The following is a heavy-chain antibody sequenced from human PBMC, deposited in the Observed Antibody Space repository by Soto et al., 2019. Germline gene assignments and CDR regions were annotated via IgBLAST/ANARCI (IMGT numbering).Heavy chain of an antibody. V-gene: IGHV1-18*04. CDR1: GYTFTSYG. J-gene: IGHJ6*02. Sequence: QVQLVQSGAEVKKPGASVKVSCKASGYTFTSYGISWVRQAPGQGLEWMGWISAYNGNTNYAQKHQGRVTMNTDTSTSTAYMELRSLRSDGTAVYYCARATDTAMSQEYYYYYCGMDVWGQGTTVTVSS. D-gene: IGHD5-18*01. CDR2: ISAYNGNT. CDR3: ARATDTAMSQEYYYYYCGMDV.